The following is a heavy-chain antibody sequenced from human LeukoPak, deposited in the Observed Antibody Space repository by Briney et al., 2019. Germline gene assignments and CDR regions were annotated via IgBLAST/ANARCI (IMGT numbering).Heavy chain of an antibody. CDR3: ARDRERGSDY. V-gene: IGHV4-39*07. CDR1: GGSISSSSYY. D-gene: IGHD1-26*01. CDR2: IYYSGST. J-gene: IGHJ4*02. Sequence: WETLSLTCTVSGGSISSSSYYWGWIRQPPGKGLEWIGAIYYSGSTYYNPSLQSRVTISVDRSKNQFSLYLSSVTAADTAVYYCARDRERGSDYWGQGTLVTVSS.